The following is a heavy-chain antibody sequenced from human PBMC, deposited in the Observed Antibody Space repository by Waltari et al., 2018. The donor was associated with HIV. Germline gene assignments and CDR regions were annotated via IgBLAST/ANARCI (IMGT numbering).Heavy chain of an antibody. CDR2: VHHSGTT. CDR3: ARLNRLEGGQWAKEYFDL. Sequence: QVQLQESSQGLVKPSGSLSLTCDVSGGSVSSNNWWTWVRQSPGNGLGWIGEVHHSGTTTYNPSLKSRVSMSVDKSKNEFSLKVTSVTAADTAVYYCARLNRLEGGQWAKEYFDLWGRGTLVAVSS. D-gene: IGHD6-19*01. J-gene: IGHJ2*01. CDR1: GGSVSSNNW. V-gene: IGHV4-4*02.